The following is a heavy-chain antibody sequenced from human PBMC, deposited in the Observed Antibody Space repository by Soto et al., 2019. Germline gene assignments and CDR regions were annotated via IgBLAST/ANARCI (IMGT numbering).Heavy chain of an antibody. CDR1: GFTFSSFE. CDR3: ASGGSYYETHY. D-gene: IGHD1-26*01. CDR2: ISTSGSTI. V-gene: IGHV3-48*03. J-gene: IGHJ4*02. Sequence: XGALTLSCAASGFTFSSFEMNWVRQTPGKGPEWVSYISTSGSTIYYADSVKGRFTISRDNAKNSLYLQMNSLRAEDTAVYYCASGGSYYETHYSGQGALVTVSS.